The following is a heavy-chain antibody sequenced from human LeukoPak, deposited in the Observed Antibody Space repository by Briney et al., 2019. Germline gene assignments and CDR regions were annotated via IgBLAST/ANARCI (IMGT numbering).Heavy chain of an antibody. D-gene: IGHD5-12*01. CDR3: AKSVASDAY. J-gene: IGHJ4*02. V-gene: IGHV3-30*18. Sequence: GGSLRLSCAASGFTFSSYAMHWVRQAPGKGLEWVAVISYDGNNKYYTDSVKGRFTISRDNSKNTLYLQMNSLRPEDTAVYYCAKSVASDAYWGQGTVVTVSS. CDR1: GFTFSSYA. CDR2: ISYDGNNK.